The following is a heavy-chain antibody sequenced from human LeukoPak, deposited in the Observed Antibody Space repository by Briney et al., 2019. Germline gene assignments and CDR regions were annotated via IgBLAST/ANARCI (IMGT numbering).Heavy chain of an antibody. CDR1: GYTFSTYA. CDR2: INPNSGGT. V-gene: IGHV1-2*02. Sequence: ASVKVSCKASGYTFSTYAINWVRQAPGQGLEWMGWINPNSGGTNYAQKFQGRVTMTRDTSINTAYMELSRLRSDDTAVYYCARDFELDPKPRYYYYYMDVWGKGTTVTVSS. J-gene: IGHJ6*03. D-gene: IGHD3/OR15-3a*01. CDR3: ARDFELDPKPRYYYYYMDV.